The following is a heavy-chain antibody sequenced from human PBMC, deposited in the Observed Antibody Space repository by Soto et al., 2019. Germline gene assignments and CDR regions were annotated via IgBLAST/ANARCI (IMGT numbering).Heavy chain of an antibody. CDR3: ARRDVGATTLDY. J-gene: IGHJ4*02. Sequence: GQSLKISCNVSGYTFTSYWLGWLLQMPGKGLEWMGIIYPGDSDTRYSPSFQGQVTISADKSISTAYLQWSSLKASDTAMYYCARRDVGATTLDYWGQGTLVTVSS. V-gene: IGHV5-51*01. D-gene: IGHD1-26*01. CDR2: IYPGDSDT. CDR1: GYTFTSYW.